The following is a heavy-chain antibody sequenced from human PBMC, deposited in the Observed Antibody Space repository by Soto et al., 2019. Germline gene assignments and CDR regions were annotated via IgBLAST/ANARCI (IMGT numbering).Heavy chain of an antibody. Sequence: GGSLRLSCAASGFTFSSYGMHWVRQAPGKGLEWVAVISYDGSNKYYADSVKGRFTISRDNSKNTLYLQMNSLRAEDTAVYYCAKDHYYDSSGYWGTDYWGQGTLVTVSS. CDR1: GFTFSSYG. CDR2: ISYDGSNK. V-gene: IGHV3-30*18. D-gene: IGHD3-22*01. J-gene: IGHJ4*02. CDR3: AKDHYYDSSGYWGTDY.